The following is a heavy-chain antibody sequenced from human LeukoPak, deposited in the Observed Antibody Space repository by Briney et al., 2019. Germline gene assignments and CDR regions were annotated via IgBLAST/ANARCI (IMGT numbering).Heavy chain of an antibody. CDR1: GFTVSSNS. J-gene: IGHJ4*02. D-gene: IGHD2/OR15-2a*01. CDR3: ARRAGEYSHPYDY. V-gene: IGHV3-53*01. Sequence: PGGSLRLSCTVSGFTVSSNSMSWVRQAPGKCLEWVSFIYSGGNTHYSDSVKGRFTISRDNSKNTLYLQMNSLRAEDTAVYYCARRAGEYSHPYDYWGQGTLVTVSS. CDR2: IYSGGNT.